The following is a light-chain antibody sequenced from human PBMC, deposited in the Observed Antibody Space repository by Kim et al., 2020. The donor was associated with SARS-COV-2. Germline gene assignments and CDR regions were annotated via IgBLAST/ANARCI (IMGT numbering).Light chain of an antibody. Sequence: DIVLTQSPGRLSLSPGERATLSCGASQTLSITYLAWYQQKPGQAPRLLIHSTSSRATGIPDRFSGSGSGTDFTLTISRLEPEDFAVYYCQQYGYSPITFGQGTRLEIK. CDR1: QTLSITY. J-gene: IGKJ5*01. CDR2: STS. V-gene: IGKV3-20*01. CDR3: QQYGYSPIT.